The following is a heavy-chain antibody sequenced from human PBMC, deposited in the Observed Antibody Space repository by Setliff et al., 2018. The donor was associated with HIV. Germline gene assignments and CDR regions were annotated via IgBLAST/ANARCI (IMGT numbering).Heavy chain of an antibody. CDR3: ATLGPDDYSNHVDY. CDR1: DGSISSSNW. V-gene: IGHV4-4*02. D-gene: IGHD4-4*01. Sequence: PSETLSLTCAVSDGSISSSNWWSWVRQPPGKGLEWIGYIYYTGSTNYNPSLKSRVTISVDTSKNQFSLKVTSVTAADTAVYYCATLGPDDYSNHVDYWGQGTLVTVSS. J-gene: IGHJ4*02. CDR2: IYYTGST.